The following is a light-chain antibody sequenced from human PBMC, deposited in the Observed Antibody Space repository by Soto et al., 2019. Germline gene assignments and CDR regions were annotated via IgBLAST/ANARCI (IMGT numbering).Light chain of an antibody. V-gene: IGLV2-14*01. CDR2: DIN. CDR3: VSYTTSDSYV. CDR1: SSDVGNYIF. J-gene: IGLJ1*01. Sequence: QSALTQPASVSGSPGQSITISCTGTSSDVGNYIFVSWYRQHPGKAPKLMIYDINHRPSGVSNRFSGSKSGNTASLTISGLQAADEADYYCVSYTTSDSYVFGTGTKLTVL.